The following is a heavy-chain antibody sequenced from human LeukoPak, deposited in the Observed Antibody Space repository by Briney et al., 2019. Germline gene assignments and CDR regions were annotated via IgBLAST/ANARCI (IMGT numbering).Heavy chain of an antibody. V-gene: IGHV4-61*01. D-gene: IGHD5-12*01. J-gene: IGHJ4*02. CDR2: IYYSGST. CDR3: ARGDIVATHFDY. Sequence: ASETLSLTCTVSGGSVSSGSYYWSWIRQPPGKGLEWIGYIYYSGSTNYNPSLKSRVTISVDTSKNQFSLKLSSVTAADTAAYYCARGDIVATHFDYWGQGTLVTVSS. CDR1: GGSVSSGSYY.